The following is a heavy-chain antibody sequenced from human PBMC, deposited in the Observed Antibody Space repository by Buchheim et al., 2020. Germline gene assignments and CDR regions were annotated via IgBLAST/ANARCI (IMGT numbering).Heavy chain of an antibody. D-gene: IGHD1-26*01. CDR3: AREQGSITSPPYIWFDP. Sequence: QVHLQESGPRLVKPSGTLSLTCAVSGASISSTNWWSWVRQHPGKGLEWIGEVSHSGTTTYNPSLNSRVTISVDQSKNQFSLRMNPVTAADTAVYYCAREQGSITSPPYIWFDPWGQGTL. CDR1: GASISSTNW. CDR2: VSHSGTT. J-gene: IGHJ5*02. V-gene: IGHV4-4*02.